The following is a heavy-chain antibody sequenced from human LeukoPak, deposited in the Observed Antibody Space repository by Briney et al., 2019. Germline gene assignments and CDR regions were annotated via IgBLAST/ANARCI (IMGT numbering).Heavy chain of an antibody. V-gene: IGHV4-30-4*08. CDR2: IYYSGST. D-gene: IGHD6-13*01. CDR3: ARALGLPLYSSSWYYFDY. Sequence: PSETLSLTCTVSGGSITSGDYYWNWIRQPPGKGLEWIAYIYYSGSTYSNPSLTSRVTMSVDTSKNQFSLQLSSVTAADTAVYYCARALGLPLYSSSWYYFDYWGQGTLVTVSS. CDR1: GGSITSGDYY. J-gene: IGHJ4*02.